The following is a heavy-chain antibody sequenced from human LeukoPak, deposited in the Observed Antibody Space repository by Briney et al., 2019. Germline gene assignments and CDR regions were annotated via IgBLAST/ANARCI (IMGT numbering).Heavy chain of an antibody. J-gene: IGHJ4*02. CDR3: ARGGYDNFYTAFDY. D-gene: IGHD3-9*01. V-gene: IGHV4-59*01. Sequence: PSETVSLTCTVSGGTISRYYWSWIRQPPGKGLEWIGYIYYSGSTNYNPSLKSRVTISVDTSKNQFSLKLSSVTAADTAVYYCARGGYDNFYTAFDYWGQGTLVPVSS. CDR2: IYYSGST. CDR1: GGTISRYY.